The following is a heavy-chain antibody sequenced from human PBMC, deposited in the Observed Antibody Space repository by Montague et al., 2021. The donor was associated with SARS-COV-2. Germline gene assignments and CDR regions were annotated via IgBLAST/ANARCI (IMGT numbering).Heavy chain of an antibody. CDR3: ARDPRKVLTALLYNWFDP. CDR1: GGSISSSSYY. D-gene: IGHD2-21*02. V-gene: IGHV4-39*07. CDR2: IYYSGST. J-gene: IGHJ5*02. Sequence: SETLSLTCTVSGGSISSSSYYWGWIRQPPGKGLEWIGSIYYSGSTYYYPSLKSRVTISIDTSKNQFSLKLSSVTAADTAVYSRARDPRKVLTALLYNWFDPWGQGTLVTVSS.